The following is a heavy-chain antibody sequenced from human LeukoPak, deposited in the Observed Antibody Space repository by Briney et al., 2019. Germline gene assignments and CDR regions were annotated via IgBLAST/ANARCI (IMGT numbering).Heavy chain of an antibody. V-gene: IGHV4-59*08. CDR3: ARGGVNRQTDV. J-gene: IGHJ6*04. CDR1: GGSISSHY. D-gene: IGHD1-14*01. Sequence: SETLSLTCTVSGGSISSHYWHWIRQPPGKGLEWIGYIYYTGGTNYNPSLKSRVTISVDTSKNQFSLKLSSVTAADTAVYYCARGGVNRQTDVWGKGTTVTVSS. CDR2: IYYTGGT.